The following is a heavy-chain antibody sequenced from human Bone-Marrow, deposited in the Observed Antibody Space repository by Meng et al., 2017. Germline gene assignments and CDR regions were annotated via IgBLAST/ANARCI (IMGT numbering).Heavy chain of an antibody. CDR2: IYTSGST. D-gene: IGHD1-1*01. Sequence: GSLRPSCTVSGGSTSSYYWSWIRQPAGKGLEWIGRIYTSGSTNYNPSLKSRVTMSVDTAKNQFSLKLSSVTAADTAVYYCARGQLDWFDPWGQGTLVTVSS. V-gene: IGHV4-4*07. CDR3: ARGQLDWFDP. J-gene: IGHJ5*02. CDR1: GGSTSSYY.